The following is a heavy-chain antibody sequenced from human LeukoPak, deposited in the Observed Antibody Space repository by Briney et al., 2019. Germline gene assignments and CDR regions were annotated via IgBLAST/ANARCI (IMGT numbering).Heavy chain of an antibody. CDR2: ISDRGDST. V-gene: IGHV3-23*01. CDR3: AKCTRGWFEDY. CDR1: AFTFSSFV. D-gene: IGHD6-19*01. Sequence: PGGSLRLSCAASAFTFSSFVMNWVRQAPGKGLEWVSTISDRGDSTYYADSVKGRFTISRDNSKNTLYLQMNSLRAEDTAVYYCAKCTRGWFEDYWGQGTLVTVSS. J-gene: IGHJ4*02.